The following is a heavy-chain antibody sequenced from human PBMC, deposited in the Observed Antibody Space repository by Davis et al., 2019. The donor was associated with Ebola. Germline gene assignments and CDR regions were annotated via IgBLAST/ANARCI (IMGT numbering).Heavy chain of an antibody. Sequence: PGGSLRLSCAASGFTFSDYYMSWIRQAPGKGLEWVSYISSSSSYTNYADSVKGRFTISRDNAKNSLYLQMNSLRDEDTAVYYCARSLRFFMDVWGQGTTVTVSS. D-gene: IGHD3-3*01. V-gene: IGHV3-11*06. CDR2: ISSSSSYT. CDR3: ARSLRFFMDV. J-gene: IGHJ6*02. CDR1: GFTFSDYY.